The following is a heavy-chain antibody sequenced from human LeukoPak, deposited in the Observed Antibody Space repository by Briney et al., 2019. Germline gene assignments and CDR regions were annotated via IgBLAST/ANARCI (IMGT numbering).Heavy chain of an antibody. Sequence: ASVKVSCEVSGYTLTELSMHWVRHAPGKGLEWMGGFDPEDGETIYAQKFQGRVTMTEDTSTDTAYMELSSLRSEDTAVYYCATGTLWSSGSTDQTFDYWGQGTLVTVSS. V-gene: IGHV1-24*01. CDR2: FDPEDGET. D-gene: IGHD3-10*01. CDR1: GYTLTELS. J-gene: IGHJ4*02. CDR3: ATGTLWSSGSTDQTFDY.